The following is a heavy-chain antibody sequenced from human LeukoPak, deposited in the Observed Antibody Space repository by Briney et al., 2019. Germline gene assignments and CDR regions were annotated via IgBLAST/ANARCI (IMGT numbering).Heavy chain of an antibody. CDR1: GYTFTDYY. Sequence: ASVKVSCKASGYTFTDYYMHWVRQAPGQGLEWMGWSNPNSGGTQYAQKFQGRVTMTRDTSITTAYMELSSLTFDDTAEYYCARVKGGFGELSSFDYWGQGTLVTVSS. CDR3: ARVKGGFGELSSFDY. D-gene: IGHD3-10*01. V-gene: IGHV1-2*02. CDR2: SNPNSGGT. J-gene: IGHJ4*02.